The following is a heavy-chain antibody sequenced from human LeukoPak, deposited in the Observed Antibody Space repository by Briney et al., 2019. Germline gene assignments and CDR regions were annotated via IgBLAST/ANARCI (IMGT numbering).Heavy chain of an antibody. CDR2: IGGSGGST. CDR1: GFTFSSYA. J-gene: IGHJ4*02. CDR3: AKLGGLRTTPTEDY. D-gene: IGHD3-16*01. V-gene: IGHV3-23*01. Sequence: GGSLRLSCAASGFTFSSYAMSWVRQAPGKGLEWVSAIGGSGGSTYYADSVKGRFTISRDNSKNTLYLQMNSLRAEDTAVYYCAKLGGLRTTPTEDYWGQGTLVTVSS.